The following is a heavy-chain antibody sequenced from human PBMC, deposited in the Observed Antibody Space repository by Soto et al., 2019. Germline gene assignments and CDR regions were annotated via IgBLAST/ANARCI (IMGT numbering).Heavy chain of an antibody. Sequence: PSETLSLTCTVSGGSISSYYWSWIRQPAGKGLEWIGRIYTSGSTNYNPSLKSRVTMSVDTSKNQFSLKLSSVTAADTAVYYCATAPYCSGGSCYPGDYYYYGMDVWGQGTTVTVSS. CDR2: IYTSGST. D-gene: IGHD2-15*01. J-gene: IGHJ6*02. V-gene: IGHV4-4*07. CDR3: ATAPYCSGGSCYPGDYYYYGMDV. CDR1: GGSISSYY.